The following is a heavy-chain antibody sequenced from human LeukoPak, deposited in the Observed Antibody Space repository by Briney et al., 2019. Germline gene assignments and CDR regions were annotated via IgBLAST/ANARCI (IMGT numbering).Heavy chain of an antibody. Sequence: SVKVSCKASGGTFSSYAISWVRQAPGQGLEWMGGIIPIFGTANYAQKFQGRVTITADESTSTAYMELSSLRSEDTAVYYCARVGEHITIFGVVRFAFDIWGQGTMVTVSS. V-gene: IGHV1-69*01. CDR1: GGTFSSYA. J-gene: IGHJ3*02. CDR3: ARVGEHITIFGVVRFAFDI. D-gene: IGHD3-3*01. CDR2: IIPIFGTA.